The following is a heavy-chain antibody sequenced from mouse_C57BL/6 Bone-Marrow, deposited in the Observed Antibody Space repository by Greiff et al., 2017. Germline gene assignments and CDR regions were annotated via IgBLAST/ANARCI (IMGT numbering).Heavy chain of an antibody. J-gene: IGHJ1*03. CDR2: INPNNGGT. CDR3: ARKYYGSDWYFDV. CDR1: GYTFTDYY. Sequence: VQLQQSGPELVKPGASVKISCKASGYTFTDYYMNWVKQSHGKSLEWIGDINPNNGGTSYNQKFKGKATLTVDKSSSTAYMELRSLTSEDSAVYYGARKYYGSDWYFDVWGTGTTVTVSS. V-gene: IGHV1-26*01. D-gene: IGHD1-1*01.